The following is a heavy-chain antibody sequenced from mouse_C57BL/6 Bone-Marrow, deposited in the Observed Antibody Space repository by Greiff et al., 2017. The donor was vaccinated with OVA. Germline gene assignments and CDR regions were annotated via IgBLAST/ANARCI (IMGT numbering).Heavy chain of an antibody. CDR3: ARLGYYPWFAY. D-gene: IGHD2-3*01. Sequence: EVQWVESGGGLVQPGGSLKLSCAASGFTFSDYYMYWVRQTPEKRLEWVAYISNGGGSTYYPDTVKGRFTISRDNAKNTLYLQMSRLKSEDTAMYYCARLGYYPWFAYWGQGTLVTVSA. CDR1: GFTFSDYY. J-gene: IGHJ3*01. V-gene: IGHV5-12*01. CDR2: ISNGGGST.